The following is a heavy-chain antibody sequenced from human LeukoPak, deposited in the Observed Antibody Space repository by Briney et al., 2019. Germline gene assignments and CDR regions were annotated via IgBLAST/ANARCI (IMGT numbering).Heavy chain of an antibody. V-gene: IGHV4-39*07. Sequence: TSETLSLTCTVSGGSISSSSYYWGWIRQPPGKGLEWIGSIYYSGSTYYNPSLKSRVTISVDTSKNQFSLKVTSVTAADTAVYYCARVTVARRGYSGYDLWGQGTLVSVSS. D-gene: IGHD5-18*01. CDR3: ARVTVARRGYSGYDL. CDR1: GGSISSSSYY. J-gene: IGHJ5*02. CDR2: IYYSGST.